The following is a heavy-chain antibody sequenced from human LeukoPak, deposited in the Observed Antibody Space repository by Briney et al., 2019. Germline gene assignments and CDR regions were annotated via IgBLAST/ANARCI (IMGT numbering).Heavy chain of an antibody. D-gene: IGHD2-15*01. CDR2: ISSDGSSK. V-gene: IGHV3-30*18. Sequence: GGSLRPSCVASGFTFSYYGIHWVRQAPGKGLEWVAVISSDGSSKYYEDSVKGRFTISRDNSKKTLYLQMNSLRTEDTAVYYCAKGGRVVVSMGDAFDIWGQGTTVTVSS. J-gene: IGHJ3*02. CDR3: AKGGRVVVSMGDAFDI. CDR1: GFTFSYYG.